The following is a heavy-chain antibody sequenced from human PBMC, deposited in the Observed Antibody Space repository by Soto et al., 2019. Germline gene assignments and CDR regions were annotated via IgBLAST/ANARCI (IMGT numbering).Heavy chain of an antibody. CDR3: ARGFGRFNY. J-gene: IGHJ4*02. CDR1: GFTFNDFE. V-gene: IGHV3-48*03. D-gene: IGHD3-10*01. Sequence: EVQLLESGGGLVQPGGSLRLSCGVSGFTFNDFEMNWVRQAPGKGLEWLAYIDGSGTTKKYADSVRGRFTISRDNPNHSLFLQMSSLRAADKAIYYGARGFGRFNYWGEGTRVSVSS. CDR2: IDGSGTTK.